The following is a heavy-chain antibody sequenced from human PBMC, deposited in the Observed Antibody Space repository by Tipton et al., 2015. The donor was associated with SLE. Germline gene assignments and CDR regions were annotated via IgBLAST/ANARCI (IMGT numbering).Heavy chain of an antibody. V-gene: IGHV4-61*01. J-gene: IGHJ4*02. D-gene: IGHD3-3*01. CDR2: ISNSGST. CDR1: GDSVSSGSSY. CDR3: ARHITIFGGLMDY. Sequence: TLSLTCSVSGDSVSSGSSYWNWIRQSQGKGLEWIAYISNSGSTIYNPSLKSRVTISVDTSKNQFSLKLSSVTAADTAVYYCARHITIFGGLMDYWGQGTLVTVSS.